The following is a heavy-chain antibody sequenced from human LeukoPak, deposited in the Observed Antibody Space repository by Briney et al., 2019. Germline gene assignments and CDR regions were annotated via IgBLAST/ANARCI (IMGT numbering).Heavy chain of an antibody. V-gene: IGHV3-23*01. CDR3: AKDMDIASTDDAFDI. D-gene: IGHD5/OR15-5a*01. Sequence: PGGSLRLSCAASGFTFSSYSMSWVRQPPGKGLEWVSAISGSGGSTYYADRVKGRFTLSRDNSKNTLYLQMNSLRAEDTAVYFCAKDMDIASTDDAFDIWGQGTMVTVSS. J-gene: IGHJ3*02. CDR1: GFTFSSYS. CDR2: ISGSGGST.